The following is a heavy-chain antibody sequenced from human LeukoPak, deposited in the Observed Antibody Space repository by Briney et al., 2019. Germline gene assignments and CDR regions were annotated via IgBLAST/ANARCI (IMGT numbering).Heavy chain of an antibody. Sequence: PSETLSLTCTVSGGSLSSSSYYWGWIRQPPGKGLEWIGIIYYNQNTYSNPSVKSQHTKSVDTAKNQFSLKLSSVTAADTAVYYCARIYCSSTSCYVADAFDIWGQGTMVTVSS. D-gene: IGHD2-2*01. J-gene: IGHJ3*02. CDR2: IYYNQNT. V-gene: IGHV4-39*01. CDR3: ARIYCSSTSCYVADAFDI. CDR1: GGSLSSSSYY.